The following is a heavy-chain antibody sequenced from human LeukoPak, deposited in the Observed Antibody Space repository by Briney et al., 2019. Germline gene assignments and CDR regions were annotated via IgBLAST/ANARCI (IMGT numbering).Heavy chain of an antibody. J-gene: IGHJ2*01. CDR2: ISTDGSYK. V-gene: IGHV3-30*04. CDR1: GFTFSSFP. CDR3: ARSLIPGRWYFDL. D-gene: IGHD3-16*01. Sequence: PGESLRLSCAVSGFTFSSFPFHWVRQAPGKGLEWVAAISTDGSYKYHGDSVKGRFTISRDNPKNTLYLQMNGLRPDATAVYYCARSLIPGRWYFDLWGRGTLVTVSS.